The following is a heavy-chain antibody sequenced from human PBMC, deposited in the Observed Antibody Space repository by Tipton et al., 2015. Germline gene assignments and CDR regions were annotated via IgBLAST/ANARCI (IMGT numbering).Heavy chain of an antibody. CDR3: ARGGQGYDDYGPHS. Sequence: QVQLVQSGAEVKEPGASVKVSCKASGYTLTSYDINWVRQATGQGLEWMGWMNPKSGNTGYAQKFQGRVTMTRDTSISTAYMELSSLTSEDTAVYYCARGGQGYDDYGPHSWGQGALVTVSS. J-gene: IGHJ4*02. CDR2: MNPKSGNT. V-gene: IGHV1-8*01. CDR1: GYTLTSYD. D-gene: IGHD4-17*01.